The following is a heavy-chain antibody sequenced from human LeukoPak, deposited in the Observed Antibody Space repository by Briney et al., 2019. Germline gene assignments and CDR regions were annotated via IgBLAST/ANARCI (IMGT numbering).Heavy chain of an antibody. CDR2: IKQDGREE. CDR1: GFSFSSSW. CDR3: ARSTGWRNWFDP. D-gene: IGHD6-19*01. V-gene: IGHV3-7*01. J-gene: IGHJ5*02. Sequence: GGSLRLSCAASGFSFSSSWMSWARQAPGKGLEWVANIKQDGREEYYVDSVKGRFTISRDNAKNSLYLQMTSLRAEDTAVYYCARSTGWRNWFDPWGQGTPVTVSS.